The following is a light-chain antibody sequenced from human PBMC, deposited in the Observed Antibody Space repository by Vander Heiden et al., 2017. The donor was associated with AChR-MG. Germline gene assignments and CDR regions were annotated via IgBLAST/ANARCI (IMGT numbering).Light chain of an antibody. Sequence: EIVMTQYPATLSVSPGERATLSCRASQIISNNLAWYQQKPGQAPRLLIYGASTRATGIPARFSGSGSGTEFTLTISSLQSEDFAVYHCQQYNNWPSLTFGGGTKVEIK. V-gene: IGKV3-15*01. CDR3: QQYNNWPSLT. CDR1: QIISNN. CDR2: GAS. J-gene: IGKJ4*01.